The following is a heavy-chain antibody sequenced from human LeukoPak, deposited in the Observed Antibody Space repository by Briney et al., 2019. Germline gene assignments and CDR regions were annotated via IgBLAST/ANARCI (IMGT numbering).Heavy chain of an antibody. J-gene: IGHJ6*02. Sequence: ASVKVSCKASGGTFSSYAISWVRQAPGQGLEWMGRIIPIRGIANYAQKSQGRVTIPAHKSTRTAHMELSSLRSEDTAVYYCARLGGAITTYYYYGMDVWGPGTTVTVSS. CDR1: GGTFSSYA. V-gene: IGHV1-69*04. D-gene: IGHD3-22*01. CDR2: IIPIRGIA. CDR3: ARLGGAITTYYYYGMDV.